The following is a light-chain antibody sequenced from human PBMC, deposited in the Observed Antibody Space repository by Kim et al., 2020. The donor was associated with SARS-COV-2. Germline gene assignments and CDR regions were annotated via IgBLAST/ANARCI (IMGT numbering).Light chain of an antibody. CDR2: GAS. CDR3: QQFGTSPQT. Sequence: IVLTQSPGSLSLSPGERATLSCRASQSVGTYLAWYQQKPGQAPKILVYGASSRATGIPDRFSGSGSRTGFTLTISRLEPEDFAVYYCQQFGTSPQTFGQGTKVDIK. V-gene: IGKV3-20*01. CDR1: QSVGTY. J-gene: IGKJ1*01.